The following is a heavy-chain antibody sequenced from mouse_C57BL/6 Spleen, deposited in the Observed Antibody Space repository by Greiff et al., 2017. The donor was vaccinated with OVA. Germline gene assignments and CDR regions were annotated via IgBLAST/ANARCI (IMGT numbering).Heavy chain of an antibody. CDR2: INPSNGGT. J-gene: IGHJ3*01. CDR3: ARVYGNMPAWFAY. D-gene: IGHD2-1*01. V-gene: IGHV1-53*01. CDR1: GYTFTSHW. Sequence: QVQLQQPGPELVKPGASVKLSCKASGYTFTSHWMHWVKQRPGQGLEWIGNINPSNGGTNYNEKFKSKATLTVDKSSSTAYMQLSSLTSEDSAVYYCARVYGNMPAWFAYWGQGTLVTVSA.